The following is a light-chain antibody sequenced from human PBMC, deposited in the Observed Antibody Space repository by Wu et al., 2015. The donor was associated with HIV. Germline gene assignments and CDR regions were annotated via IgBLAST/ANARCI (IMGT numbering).Light chain of an antibody. CDR3: QQYHTRWT. CDR2: KAS. J-gene: IGKJ1*01. V-gene: IGKV1-5*03. CDR1: QSISSW. Sequence: DIQMTQSPSSLSASVGDRVTITCRASQSISSWLAWYQQKPGKAPKLLIYKASSLESGVPSRFSGSGSGTEFTLTISSLQPDDFATYYCQQYHTRWTFGQGTKVEIK.